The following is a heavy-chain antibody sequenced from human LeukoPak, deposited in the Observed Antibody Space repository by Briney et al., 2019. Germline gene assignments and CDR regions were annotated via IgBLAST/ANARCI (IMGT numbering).Heavy chain of an antibody. CDR1: GFTFSSYS. CDR3: ARAVQLWDAFDI. D-gene: IGHD5-18*01. V-gene: IGHV3-21*01. J-gene: IGHJ3*02. CDR2: ISSSSSYI. Sequence: PGGSLRLSCAASGFTFSSYSMNWVRQAPGKGLEWVSSISSSSSYIYYADSVKGRFTISRDNAKNSLYLQMNSLRAEDTAVYYCARAVQLWDAFDIWGQGTMVTVSS.